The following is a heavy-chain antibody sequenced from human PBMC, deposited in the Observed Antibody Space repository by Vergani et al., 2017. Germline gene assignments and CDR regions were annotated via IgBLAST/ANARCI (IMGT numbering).Heavy chain of an antibody. Sequence: QVQLQESGPGLVKPSQTLSLTCTVSGGPISSGGYYWSWIRQHPGKGLEWIGYIYYSGSTYYNPSLKSRVTISVDTSKNQFSLKLSSVTAADTAVYYCARGVVARDYYYYYYMDVWGKGTTVTVSS. CDR3: ARGVVARDYYYYYYMDV. D-gene: IGHD2-15*01. CDR2: IYYSGST. CDR1: GGPISSGGYY. J-gene: IGHJ6*03. V-gene: IGHV4-31*03.